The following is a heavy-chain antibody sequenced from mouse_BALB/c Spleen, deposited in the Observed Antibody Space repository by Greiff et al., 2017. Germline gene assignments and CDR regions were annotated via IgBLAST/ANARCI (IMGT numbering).Heavy chain of an antibody. V-gene: IGHV1-37*01. D-gene: IGHD2-4*01. Sequence: VQLKESGPELVKPGASVKISCKASGYSFTGYFMNWVKQSHGKSLEWIGRINPYNGDTFYNQKFKGKATLTVDKSSSTAHMELLSLTSEDSAVYYCGRSYDYGGYAMDYWGQGTSVSVSS. CDR1: GYSFTGYF. CDR3: GRSYDYGGYAMDY. J-gene: IGHJ4*01. CDR2: INPYNGDT.